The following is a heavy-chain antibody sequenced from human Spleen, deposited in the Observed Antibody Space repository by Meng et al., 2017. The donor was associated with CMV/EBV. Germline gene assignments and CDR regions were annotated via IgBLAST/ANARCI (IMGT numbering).Heavy chain of an antibody. V-gene: IGHV4-59*01. J-gene: IGHJ3*02. CDR3: ARGGSYDFWSGDYKAFDI. CDR1: GGSISSYY. CDR2: IYYSGST. Sequence: GSLRLSCTVSGGSISSYYWSWIRQPPGKGLEWIGYIYYSGSTNYNPSLKSRVTISVDTSKNQFSLKLSSVTAADTAVYYCARGGSYDFWSGDYKAFDIWGHGTMVTVSS. D-gene: IGHD3-3*01.